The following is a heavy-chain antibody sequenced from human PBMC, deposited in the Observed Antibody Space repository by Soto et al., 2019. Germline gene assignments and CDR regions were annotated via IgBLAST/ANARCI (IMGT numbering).Heavy chain of an antibody. D-gene: IGHD3-3*01. CDR1: GYTFTSYY. CDR3: ARDYDFWSGHNWFDP. J-gene: IGHJ5*02. CDR2: INPSGGST. V-gene: IGHV1-46*01. Sequence: ASVKVSCKASGYTFTSYYMHWVRQAPGQGLGWMGIINPSGGSTSYAQKFQGRVTMTRDTSTSTVYMELSSLRSEDTAVYYCARDYDFWSGHNWFDPWGQGTLVTVSS.